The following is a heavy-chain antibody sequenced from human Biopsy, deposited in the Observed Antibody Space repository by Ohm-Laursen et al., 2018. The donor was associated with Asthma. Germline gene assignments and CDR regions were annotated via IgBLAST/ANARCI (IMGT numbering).Heavy chain of an antibody. CDR1: GGTFSRYA. D-gene: IGHD3/OR15-3a*01. J-gene: IGHJ6*02. CDR2: IIPIFGTS. V-gene: IGHV1-69*01. CDR3: AREVSTVDCDYYYFAMDV. Sequence: SSVKVSCKASGGTFSRYAISWVRQAPGQGLEWMGGIIPIFGTSNYAQKFQGRVTFTADESTSSAYMELSSLRSEDSAVYYCAREVSTVDCDYYYFAMDVWGQGTTVTVSS.